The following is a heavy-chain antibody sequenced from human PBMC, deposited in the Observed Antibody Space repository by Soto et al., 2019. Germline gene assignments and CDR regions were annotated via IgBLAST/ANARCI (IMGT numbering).Heavy chain of an antibody. Sequence: QVQLVQSGAEVKKPGASVKVSCKASGYTFTSYGISWVRQAPRQGLEWMGWISAYYGDINYAHKMQGRATETTAPSTSTAHMERRSLRSDDTAVYCCATYRRVGAKLPFGYWGQGTLVTVSS. J-gene: IGHJ4*02. CDR2: ISAYYGDI. D-gene: IGHD1-26*01. CDR3: ATYRRVGAKLPFGY. V-gene: IGHV1-18*01. CDR1: GYTFTSYG.